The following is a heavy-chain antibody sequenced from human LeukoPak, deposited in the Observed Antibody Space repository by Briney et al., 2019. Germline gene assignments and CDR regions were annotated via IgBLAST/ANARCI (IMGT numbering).Heavy chain of an antibody. CDR3: ARHAFYYGSGSDWFDP. CDR2: IYYSGST. V-gene: IGHV4-39*01. Sequence: SETLSLTCTVSGGSISSSSYYWGWIRQPPGKGLEWIGSIYYSGSTYYNPSLKSRVTISVDTSKNQCSLKLSSVTAADTAVYYCARHAFYYGSGSDWFDPWGQGTLVTVSS. J-gene: IGHJ5*02. CDR1: GGSISSSSYY. D-gene: IGHD3-10*01.